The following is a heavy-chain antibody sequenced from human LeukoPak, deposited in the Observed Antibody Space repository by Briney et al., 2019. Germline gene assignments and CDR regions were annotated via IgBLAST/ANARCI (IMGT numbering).Heavy chain of an antibody. CDR3: ARSKLLWFGELQHDAFDI. CDR2: INHSGST. CDR1: GGSLSGYY. V-gene: IGHV4-34*01. Sequence: SETLSLTCAVYGGSLSGYYWSWIRQPPGKGLEWIGEINHSGSTNYNPSLKSRVTISVDTSKNQFSLKLSSVTAADTAAYYCARSKLLWFGELQHDAFDIWGQGTMVTVSS. J-gene: IGHJ3*02. D-gene: IGHD3-10*01.